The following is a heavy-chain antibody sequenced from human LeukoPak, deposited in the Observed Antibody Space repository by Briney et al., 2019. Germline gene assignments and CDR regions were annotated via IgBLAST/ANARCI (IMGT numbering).Heavy chain of an antibody. J-gene: IGHJ4*02. CDR3: ARGLYYFDY. CDR1: GGSFSGYY. Sequence: SETLSLTCAVYGGSFSGYYWSWIRQPPGKGLEWIGEINHSGSTNYNPSLKSRVTISVDTSKNQFSLKLSSVTAADAAVYYCARGLYYFDYWGQGTLVTVSS. V-gene: IGHV4-34*01. CDR2: INHSGST.